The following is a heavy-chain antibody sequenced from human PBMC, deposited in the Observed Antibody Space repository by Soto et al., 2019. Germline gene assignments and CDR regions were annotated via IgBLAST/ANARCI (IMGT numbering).Heavy chain of an antibody. Sequence: PSETLCLTCTVSGGSISSYYWSWIRQPPGKGLEWIGYIYYSGSTNYNPSLKSRVTISVDTSKNQFSLKLSSVTAADTAVYYCARRSSSSYYYYYGMDVWGQGTTVTVSS. CDR3: ARRSSSSYYYYYGMDV. D-gene: IGHD6-13*01. CDR2: IYYSGST. CDR1: GGSISSYY. V-gene: IGHV4-59*01. J-gene: IGHJ6*02.